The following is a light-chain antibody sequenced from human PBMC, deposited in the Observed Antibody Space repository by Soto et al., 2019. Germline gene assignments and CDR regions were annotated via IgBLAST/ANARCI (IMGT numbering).Light chain of an antibody. Sequence: PGDRATLSCRASQSVSSDYLAWYQQKPGQAPRLLIYGASRGAAGIPDRFSGSGSGTDFTLTISRLEPEAFAVYFCQQYGRSPMFTFGQGTKLEVK. CDR3: QQYGRSPMFT. V-gene: IGKV3-20*01. CDR1: QSVSSDY. J-gene: IGKJ2*01. CDR2: GAS.